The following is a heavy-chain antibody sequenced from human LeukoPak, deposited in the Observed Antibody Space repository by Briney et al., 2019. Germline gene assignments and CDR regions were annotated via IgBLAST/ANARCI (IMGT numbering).Heavy chain of an antibody. D-gene: IGHD3-10*01. J-gene: IGHJ4*02. CDR1: GFTFSSYG. Sequence: GGSLRLSCAASGFTFSSYGMSWVRQAPGKGLEWVSAISGSGGSTYYADSVKGRFTISRDNSKNTLYLQMNSLRAEDTAVYYCAKPVGYGSGSYYSTLDYWGQGTLVTVSS. CDR2: ISGSGGST. CDR3: AKPVGYGSGSYYSTLDY. V-gene: IGHV3-23*01.